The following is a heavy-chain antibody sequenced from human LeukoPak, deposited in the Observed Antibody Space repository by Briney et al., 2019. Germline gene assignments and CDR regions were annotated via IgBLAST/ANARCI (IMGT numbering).Heavy chain of an antibody. CDR3: ARGPHDDPFDY. J-gene: IGHJ4*02. Sequence: GASVKVSCKASGYTFASYGISWVRQAPGQGLEWMGIINPSGGSTSYAQKFQGRVTMTRDTSTSTVYMELSSLRSEDTAVYYCARGPHDDPFDYWGQGTLVTVSS. D-gene: IGHD1-1*01. V-gene: IGHV1-46*01. CDR1: GYTFASYG. CDR2: INPSGGST.